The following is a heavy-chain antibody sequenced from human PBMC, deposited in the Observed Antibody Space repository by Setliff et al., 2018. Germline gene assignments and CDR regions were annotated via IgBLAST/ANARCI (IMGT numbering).Heavy chain of an antibody. D-gene: IGHD3-22*01. CDR3: ARDYIHSSGYYYDKLDWYFDL. CDR2: INAGNGNT. Sequence: ASVKVSCKASGYTFTNYAIHWVRQAPGQRLEWMGWINAGNGNTKYSQKFQGRVTITRDTSASTAYMELSSLRSEDTAVYYCARDYIHSSGYYYDKLDWYFDLWGRGTLVTVSS. J-gene: IGHJ2*01. V-gene: IGHV1-3*01. CDR1: GYTFTNYA.